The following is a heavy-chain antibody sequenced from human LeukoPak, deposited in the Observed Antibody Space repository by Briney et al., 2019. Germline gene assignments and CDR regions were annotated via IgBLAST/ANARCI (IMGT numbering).Heavy chain of an antibody. D-gene: IGHD3-16*02. CDR1: GYTFTGYY. J-gene: IGHJ4*02. CDR3: ARGGYDYVWGSYRYIGDYDY. Sequence: ASVKVSCKASGYTFTGYYMHWVRQAPGQGLEWMGWINPNSGGTNYAQKFQGRVTMTRDTSISTAYMELSSLRSEDTAVYYCARGGYDYVWGSYRYIGDYDYWGQGTLVTVSS. CDR2: INPNSGGT. V-gene: IGHV1-2*02.